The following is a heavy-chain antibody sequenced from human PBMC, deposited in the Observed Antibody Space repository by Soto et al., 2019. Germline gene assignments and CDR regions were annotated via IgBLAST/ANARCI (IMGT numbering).Heavy chain of an antibody. CDR3: ARDPYYDFWSDRNYYYYYGMDV. CDR1: GYTFTRYY. D-gene: IGHD3-3*01. V-gene: IGHV1-46*01. Sequence: ASVKVSCKASGYTFTRYYMYWVRQAPGQGLEWMGIINPSGGSTTYAQKFQGRVTMTRDTSTSTVYMELSSLRSEDTAVYYCARDPYYDFWSDRNYYYYYGMDVWGQGTTVTVSS. CDR2: INPSGGST. J-gene: IGHJ6*02.